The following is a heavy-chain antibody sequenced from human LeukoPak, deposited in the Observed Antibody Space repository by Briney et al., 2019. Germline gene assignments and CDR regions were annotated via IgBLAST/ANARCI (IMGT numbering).Heavy chain of an antibody. J-gene: IGHJ6*04. CDR2: ISSSGSTI. CDR1: GFTFSSYG. V-gene: IGHV3-48*04. Sequence: PGGTLRLSCAASGFTFSSYGMSWVRQAPGKGLEWVSAISSSGSTIYYADSVKGRFTISRDNAKNSLYLQMNSLRAEDTAVYYCAELGITTIGGVWGKGTTVTISS. CDR3: AELGITTIGGV. D-gene: IGHD3-10*02.